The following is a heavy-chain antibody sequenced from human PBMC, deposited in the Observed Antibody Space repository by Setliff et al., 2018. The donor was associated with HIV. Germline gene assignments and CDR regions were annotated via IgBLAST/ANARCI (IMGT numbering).Heavy chain of an antibody. D-gene: IGHD3-10*01. Sequence: PGESLRLSCAASGFTVSSYYMSWVRQAPGKGLEWVSTIYSDGNTYHADSVKGRFTLSRDNSENALFLQMNSLRPEDTAAYYCARLRPYNSALDYWGQGTLVTVS. CDR1: GFTVSSYY. V-gene: IGHV3-66*02. CDR2: IYSDGNT. CDR3: ARLRPYNSALDY. J-gene: IGHJ4*02.